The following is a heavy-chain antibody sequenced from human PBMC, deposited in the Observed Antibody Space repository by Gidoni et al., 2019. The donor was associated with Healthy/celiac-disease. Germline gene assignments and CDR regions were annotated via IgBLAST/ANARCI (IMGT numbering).Heavy chain of an antibody. CDR3: ATATDGYNPWDAFDI. Sequence: EVQLVEAGGGWVQRGGARRLAWGAAGFAVSSYWMSWVRQAQGKGLEWVANIKPDGSEKYYVDSVKGRFTLSSDNAKTSLYLQMTSLRAEDTAVYYCATATDGYNPWDAFDIWGQGTMVTVSS. V-gene: IGHV3-7*03. J-gene: IGHJ3*02. CDR2: IKPDGSEK. D-gene: IGHD5-12*01. CDR1: GFAVSSYW.